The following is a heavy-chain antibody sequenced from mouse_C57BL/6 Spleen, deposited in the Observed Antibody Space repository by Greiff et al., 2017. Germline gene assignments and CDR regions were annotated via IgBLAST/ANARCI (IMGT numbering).Heavy chain of an antibody. CDR2: IDPSDSYT. J-gene: IGHJ3*01. Sequence: VQLQQPGAELVLPGASVKLSCKASGYTFTCYWMHWVKQRPGQGLEWIGEIDPSDSYTNYNQKFKGKSTLTVDKSSSTAYMQLSSLTSEDSAVYYCARDGLPFFAYWGPGTLVTVAA. CDR1: GYTFTCYW. CDR3: ARDGLPFFAY. D-gene: IGHD2-3*01. V-gene: IGHV1-69*01.